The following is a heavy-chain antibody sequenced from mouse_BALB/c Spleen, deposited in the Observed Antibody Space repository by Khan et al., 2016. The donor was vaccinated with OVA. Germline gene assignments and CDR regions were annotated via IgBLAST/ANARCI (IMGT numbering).Heavy chain of an antibody. Sequence: EVQLQESGPGLVKPSQSLSLTCTVTGYSITSDYAWNWIRQFPGNKLEWMGYISYSGSTSYNPSLKSRISITRDTSKNQFFLQLNSVTTEDTATYYCARSVTITTAIATDFDYWGQGTTLTVSS. CDR1: GYSITSDYA. J-gene: IGHJ2*01. D-gene: IGHD1-1*01. V-gene: IGHV3-2*02. CDR2: ISYSGST. CDR3: ARSVTITTAIATDFDY.